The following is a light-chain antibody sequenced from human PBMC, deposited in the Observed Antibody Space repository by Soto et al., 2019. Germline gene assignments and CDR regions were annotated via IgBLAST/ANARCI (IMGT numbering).Light chain of an antibody. V-gene: IGLV1-40*01. CDR1: SSKIGAGYD. CDR2: GNS. J-gene: IGLJ3*02. Sequence: QSVLTQPPSVSGAPGQRVTISCTGSSSKIGAGYDVHWYQQLPGKAPKLLIYGNSNRPSGVPDRFSGSKSGTSASLAITGLQAEEEADHYCQSYDSSLSGWVFGGGAQLTVL. CDR3: QSYDSSLSGWV.